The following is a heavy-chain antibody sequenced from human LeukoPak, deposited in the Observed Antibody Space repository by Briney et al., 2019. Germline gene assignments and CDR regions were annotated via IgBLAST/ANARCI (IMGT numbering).Heavy chain of an antibody. D-gene: IGHD4-17*01. V-gene: IGHV3-48*01. CDR2: ISSSSSTI. Sequence: GGSLRLSCAASGFTFSSYSMNWVRQAPGKGLEWVSYISSSSSTIYYADSVRGRFTISRDNAKNSLYLQMNSLRAEDTAVYYCARDPLYGGNPYYFDYWGQGTLVTVSS. CDR1: GFTFSSYS. J-gene: IGHJ4*02. CDR3: ARDPLYGGNPYYFDY.